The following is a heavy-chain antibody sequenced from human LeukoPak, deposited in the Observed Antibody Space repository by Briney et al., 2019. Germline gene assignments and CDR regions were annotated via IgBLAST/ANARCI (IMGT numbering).Heavy chain of an antibody. J-gene: IGHJ4*02. Sequence: GASVKVSWKASGYTFTSYYMHWVRQAPGQGLEWMGIINPSGGSTSYAQKFQGRVTMTRDTSTSTVYMELSSLRSEDTAVYFCARGYCSGNSCYYFDYWGQGTLVTVSS. CDR3: ARGYCSGNSCYYFDY. D-gene: IGHD2-15*01. V-gene: IGHV1-46*01. CDR1: GYTFTSYY. CDR2: INPSGGST.